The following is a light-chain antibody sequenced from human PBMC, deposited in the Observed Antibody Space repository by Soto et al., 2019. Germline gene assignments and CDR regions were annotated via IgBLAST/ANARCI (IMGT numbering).Light chain of an antibody. CDR3: NSYASSGTLV. CDR1: SSDVGSNNL. Sequence: QSALTQPASVSGSPGQSITISCTGSSSDVGSNNLVSWYQQHPGKAPKLMIYEVSNRPSGVSNRFSGSKSGNTASLTISGLQAEDEADYYCNSYASSGTLVFGTGTKVTVL. V-gene: IGLV2-14*02. CDR2: EVS. J-gene: IGLJ1*01.